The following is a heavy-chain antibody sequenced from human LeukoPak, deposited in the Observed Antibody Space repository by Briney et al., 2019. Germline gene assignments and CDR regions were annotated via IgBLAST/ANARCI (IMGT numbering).Heavy chain of an antibody. V-gene: IGHV3-48*02. J-gene: IGHJ3*02. CDR2: IEKTSSTI. CDR1: GFIFNAYD. CDR3: GRDRMGGAFDI. D-gene: IGHD3-16*01. Sequence: PGGSLRLSCAASGFIFNAYDMNWVRQAPGKGLECLSFIEKTSSTIYYADSVKSPFTISRDNARNPLYLQLTSQRDEDTALYYCGRDRMGGAFDIWGQGTMVTISS.